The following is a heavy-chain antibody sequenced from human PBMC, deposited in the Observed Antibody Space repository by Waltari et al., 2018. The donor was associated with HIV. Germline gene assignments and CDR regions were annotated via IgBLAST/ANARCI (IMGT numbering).Heavy chain of an antibody. D-gene: IGHD5-18*01. CDR1: GGSISSSSYY. Sequence: QLQLQESGPGLVKPSETLSLTCTVSGGSISSSSYYLGWIRPPPGQGLEWIGSIYYSGSTYYNPSLKSRVTISVDTSKNQFSLKLSSVTAADTAVYYCARVQTGVDTAMVNRYFDLWGRGTLVTVSS. CDR2: IYYSGST. CDR3: ARVQTGVDTAMVNRYFDL. J-gene: IGHJ2*01. V-gene: IGHV4-39*01.